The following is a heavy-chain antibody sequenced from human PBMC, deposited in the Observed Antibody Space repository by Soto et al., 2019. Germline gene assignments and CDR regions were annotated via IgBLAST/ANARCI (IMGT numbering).Heavy chain of an antibody. CDR3: ARNSRGFGDQDGMDV. CDR1: GFTFNSYN. V-gene: IGHV3-30*03. CDR2: ISYNGDNQ. Sequence: QEQLVESGGDVVQPGRSLRLSCAAAGFTFNSYNMHWVRQAPGKGPEWVAVISYNGDNQYYLDSVKGRFTISRDNPNKKLYLEMNSLRPEDTAVYFFARNSRGFGDQDGMDVWGQGTTVIVSS. J-gene: IGHJ6*02. D-gene: IGHD2-21*01.